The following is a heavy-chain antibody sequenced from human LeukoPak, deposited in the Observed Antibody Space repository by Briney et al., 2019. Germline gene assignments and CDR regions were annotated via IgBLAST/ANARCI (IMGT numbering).Heavy chain of an antibody. CDR1: GFTFSTYI. D-gene: IGHD3-22*01. CDR3: AKDHYYYDSSGYYGYFDY. V-gene: IGHV3-21*04. J-gene: IGHJ4*02. Sequence: GGSLRLSCAASGFTFSTYIMNWVRQTPGKGLEWVSSIGTSTSYIYYADSVKGRFTISRDNSKNTLYLQMNSLRAEDTAVYYCAKDHYYYDSSGYYGYFDYWGQGTLVTVSS. CDR2: IGTSTSYI.